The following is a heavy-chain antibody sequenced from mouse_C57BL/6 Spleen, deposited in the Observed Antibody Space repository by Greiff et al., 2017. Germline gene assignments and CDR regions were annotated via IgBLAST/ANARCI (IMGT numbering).Heavy chain of an antibody. CDR3: ARLGSNYSYAMDY. CDR2: ISGGGGNT. CDR1: GFTFSSYT. D-gene: IGHD2-5*01. J-gene: IGHJ4*01. Sequence: EVQVVESGGGLVKPGGSLKLSCAASGFTFSSYTMSWVRQTPEKRLEWVATISGGGGNTYYPDSVKGRFTISRDNAKNTLYLQMSSLRSEDTALYYCARLGSNYSYAMDYWGQGTSVTVSS. V-gene: IGHV5-9*01.